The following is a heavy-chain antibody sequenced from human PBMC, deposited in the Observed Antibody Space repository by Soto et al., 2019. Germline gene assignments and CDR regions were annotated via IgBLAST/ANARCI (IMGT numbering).Heavy chain of an antibody. CDR3: ARGYYYDGGGYYFEYFQH. D-gene: IGHD3-22*01. CDR1: GGSISSGVYS. CDR2: IYQTGST. Sequence: PSETLYLTCAVSGGSISSGVYSWSWIRQPPGKGLEWIGYIYQTGSTYYNPSLKSRVTISVDRSKNQFSLRLSSVTAADTAVYYCARGYYYDGGGYYFEYFQHWGQGTPVTVSS. V-gene: IGHV4-30-2*01. J-gene: IGHJ1*01.